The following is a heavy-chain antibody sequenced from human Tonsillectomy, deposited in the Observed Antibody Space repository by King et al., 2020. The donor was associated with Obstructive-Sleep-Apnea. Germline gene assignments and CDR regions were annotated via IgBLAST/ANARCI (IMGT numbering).Heavy chain of an antibody. D-gene: IGHD2-21*02. Sequence: VQLVESGGGLVKPGGSLRLSCAASGFTFSDYYMSWIRQAPGRGLEWVAYISNRGTTIYYAESVKGRFTISRDNAKSSLFLQMNSLRAEDTALSYCARDKSTAIFDHWGQGAQVTVSS. CDR3: ARDKSTAIFDH. J-gene: IGHJ4*02. V-gene: IGHV3-11*01. CDR2: ISNRGTTI. CDR1: GFTFSDYY.